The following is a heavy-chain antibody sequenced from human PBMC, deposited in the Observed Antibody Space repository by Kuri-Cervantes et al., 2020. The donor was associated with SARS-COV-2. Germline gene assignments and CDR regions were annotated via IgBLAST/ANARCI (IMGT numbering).Heavy chain of an antibody. CDR1: GFTFSSYS. V-gene: IGHV3-48*04. CDR2: ISSSGSTI. D-gene: IGHD3-10*01. CDR3: ARDTIAVRESERDY. J-gene: IGHJ4*02. Sequence: SLTISCAASGFTFSSYSMHWVRQAPGKGLEWVSYISSSGSTIYYADSVKGRFTISRDNAKNSLYLQMNSLRAEDTAVYYCARDTIAVRESERDYWGQGTLVTVSS.